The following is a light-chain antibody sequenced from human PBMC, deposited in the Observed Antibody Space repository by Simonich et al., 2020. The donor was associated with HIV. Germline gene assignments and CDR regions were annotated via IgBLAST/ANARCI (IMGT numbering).Light chain of an antibody. CDR1: QGIRRY. CDR3: QQYYSYPLT. Sequence: AIRMTQSPSSLSASIGDRVTITCRASQGIRRYLAWYQQEAGKAPKLLIYAASTLQSGVPSRFSGSGSGTDFTLTISLQSEDSATYYCQQYYSYPLTFGGGTKVEIK. CDR2: AAS. J-gene: IGKJ4*01. V-gene: IGKV1-8*01.